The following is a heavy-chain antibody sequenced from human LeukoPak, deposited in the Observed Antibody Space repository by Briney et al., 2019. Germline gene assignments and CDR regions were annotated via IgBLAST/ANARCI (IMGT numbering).Heavy chain of an antibody. CDR3: ARGYVNDY. CDR2: ISYDGSNK. D-gene: IGHD1-1*01. J-gene: IGHJ4*02. V-gene: IGHV3-30*04. Sequence: GGSLRLSCAASGFTFSSYAMHWVRQAPGKGLEWVAVISYDGSNKYYADSVKGRFTISRDNPKNTLYLQMNSLRAEDTAVYYCARGYVNDYWGQGTLVTVSS. CDR1: GFTFSSYA.